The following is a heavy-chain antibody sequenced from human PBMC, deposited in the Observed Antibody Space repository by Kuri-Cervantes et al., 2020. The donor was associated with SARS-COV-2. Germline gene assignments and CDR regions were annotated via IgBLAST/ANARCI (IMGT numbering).Heavy chain of an antibody. CDR2: ISGSGGST. Sequence: GESLKISCAASGFTFSSYAMSWVRQAPGKGLEWVSAISGSGGSTYYADSVKGRFTISRDNSKNTLYLQMDSLRAEDTAVYYCAREPPPDAFDIWGQGTMVTVSS. J-gene: IGHJ3*02. CDR3: AREPPPDAFDI. CDR1: GFTFSSYA. V-gene: IGHV3-23*01.